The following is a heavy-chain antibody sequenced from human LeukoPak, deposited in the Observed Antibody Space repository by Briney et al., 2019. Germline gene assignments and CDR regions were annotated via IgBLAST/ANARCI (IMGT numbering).Heavy chain of an antibody. D-gene: IGHD7-27*01. CDR2: FSGSAGDT. Sequence: GGSLRLSCAGSGFTISSYGMSWVRQGPGKGLEWVSAFSGSAGDTYYADSVKGRFTISRDNSKNTLYLQMNSLREDDTAVYYCAREKRGIAAFDIWGQGTMVSVSS. J-gene: IGHJ3*02. CDR1: GFTISSYG. CDR3: AREKRGIAAFDI. V-gene: IGHV3-23*01.